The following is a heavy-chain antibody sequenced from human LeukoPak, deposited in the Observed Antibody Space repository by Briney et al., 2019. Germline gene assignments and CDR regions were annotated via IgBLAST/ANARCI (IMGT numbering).Heavy chain of an antibody. CDR1: GFTFSTYW. V-gene: IGHV3-7*01. J-gene: IGHJ1*01. CDR3: ARDPPAVAGTRYFQH. D-gene: IGHD6-19*01. CDR2: IKEDGSDK. Sequence: GGSLRLSCAASGFTFSTYWMTWVRQAPGKGLEWVANIKEDGSDKYYVDSVKGRFTISRDNAKNSLYLQMNSLRAEDTAVYYCARDPPAVAGTRYFQHWGQGTLVTVSS.